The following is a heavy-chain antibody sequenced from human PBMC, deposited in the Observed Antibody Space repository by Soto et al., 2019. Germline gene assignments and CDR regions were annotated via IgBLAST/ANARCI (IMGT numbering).Heavy chain of an antibody. J-gene: IGHJ5*02. D-gene: IGHD1-1*01. V-gene: IGHV4-4*07. CDR2: IYATGTT. CDR1: GASISGFY. Sequence: QVQLQESGPGLVKPSETLSLTCTVSGASISGFYWSWIRKSAGKGLEWIGRIYATGTTDYNPSLKSRVMMSVDTSKKQFYLQVRSVTAEDTAVYYCVRDGTKTLRDWFDPWGQGISVTVSS. CDR3: VRDGTKTLRDWFDP.